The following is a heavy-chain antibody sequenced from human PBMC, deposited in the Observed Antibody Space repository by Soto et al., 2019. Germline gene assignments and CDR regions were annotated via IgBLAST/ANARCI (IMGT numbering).Heavy chain of an antibody. CDR2: ISYDGSNK. CDR3: ARDTAAAGTSDFDY. J-gene: IGHJ4*02. D-gene: IGHD6-13*01. V-gene: IGHV3-30-3*01. CDR1: GFTFSSYA. Sequence: GGSLRLSCAASGFTFSSYAMHWVRQAPGKGLEWVAVISYDGSNKYYADSVKGRFTISRDNSKNTLYLQMNSLRAEDTAVYYCARDTAAAGTSDFDYWGQGTLVTVSS.